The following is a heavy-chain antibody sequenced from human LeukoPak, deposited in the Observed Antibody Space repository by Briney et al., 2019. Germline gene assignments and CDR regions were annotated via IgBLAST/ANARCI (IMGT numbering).Heavy chain of an antibody. V-gene: IGHV1-8*01. Sequence: ASVKVSCKASGYTLTSYDINWVRQATGQGLEWMGWMNPNSGRTGYAQNFQGRITITRNTSISTAYMELSSLRSEDTAVYYCTRETSTRYFDYWGQGTLVTVSS. CDR3: TRETSTRYFDY. J-gene: IGHJ4*02. CDR1: GYTLTSYD. CDR2: MNPNSGRT.